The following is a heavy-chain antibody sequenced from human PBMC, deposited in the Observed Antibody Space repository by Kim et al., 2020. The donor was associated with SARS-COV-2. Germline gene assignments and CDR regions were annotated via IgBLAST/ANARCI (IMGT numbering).Heavy chain of an antibody. CDR3: ARSSGEWELLGDFDY. V-gene: IGHV1-18*01. D-gene: IGHD1-26*01. CDR1: GYTFTSYG. J-gene: IGHJ4*02. Sequence: ASVKVSCKASGYTFTSYGISWVRQAPGQGLEWMGWISAYNGNTNYAQKLQGRVTMTTDTSTSTAYMELRSLRSDDTAVYYCARSSGEWELLGDFDYWGQGTLVTVSS. CDR2: ISAYNGNT.